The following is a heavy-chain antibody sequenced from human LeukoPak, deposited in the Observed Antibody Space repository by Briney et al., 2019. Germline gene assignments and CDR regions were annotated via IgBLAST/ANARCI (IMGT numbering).Heavy chain of an antibody. CDR2: IYYSGST. J-gene: IGHJ3*02. Sequence: SETLSLTCTVSGGSVSSGSYYWNWIRRPPGKGLEWIGYIYYSGSTNYNPSLKSRVTISVDTSKNQFSLKLSSVTAADTAVYYCARGVMDHDAFNIWGQGTMVTVSS. CDR1: GGSVSSGSYY. CDR3: ARGVMDHDAFNI. V-gene: IGHV4-61*01. D-gene: IGHD2-8*01.